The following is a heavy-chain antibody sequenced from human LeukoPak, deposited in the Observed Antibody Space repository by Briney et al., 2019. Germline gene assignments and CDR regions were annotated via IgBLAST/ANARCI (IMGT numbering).Heavy chain of an antibody. D-gene: IGHD6-19*01. J-gene: IGHJ4*02. CDR2: ISSSSSYI. CDR3: ARDEKGSGWSSGYFDY. V-gene: IGHV3-21*01. Sequence: PGGSLRLSCAASGFTFSSYSMNWVRQAPGKGLEWVSSISSSSSYIYYADSVKGRFTISRDNAKNSLYLQTNSLRAEDTAVYYCARDEKGSGWSSGYFDYWGQGTLVTVSS. CDR1: GFTFSSYS.